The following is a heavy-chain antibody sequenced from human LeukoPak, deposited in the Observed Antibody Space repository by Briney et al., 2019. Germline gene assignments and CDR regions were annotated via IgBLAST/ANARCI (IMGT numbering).Heavy chain of an antibody. CDR3: ARVPRGIAAAFDY. V-gene: IGHV3-74*01. CDR2: INSDGSST. CDR1: GFTFDDYA. D-gene: IGHD6-13*01. Sequence: GRSLRLSCAASGFTFDDYAMHWVRQAPGKGLVWVSRINSDGSSTSYADSVKGRFTISRDNAKNTLYLQMNSLRAEDTAVYYCARVPRGIAAAFDYWGQGTLVTVSS. J-gene: IGHJ4*02.